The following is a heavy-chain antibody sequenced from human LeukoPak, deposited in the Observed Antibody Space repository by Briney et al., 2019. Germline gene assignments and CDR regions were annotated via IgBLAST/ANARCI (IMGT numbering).Heavy chain of an antibody. D-gene: IGHD6-13*01. CDR1: GVSISSSNSY. V-gene: IGHV4-39*07. CDR3: ARVVSSSWDYYYYMDV. Sequence: PSETLSLTCTVSGVSISSSNSYWGWIRQPPGKGLEWIGSIYYSGNTNSNPSLKSRVTISADTSKNQISLKLSSVTAADAAVYYCARVVSSSWDYYYYMDVWGKGTTVTISS. CDR2: IYYSGNT. J-gene: IGHJ6*03.